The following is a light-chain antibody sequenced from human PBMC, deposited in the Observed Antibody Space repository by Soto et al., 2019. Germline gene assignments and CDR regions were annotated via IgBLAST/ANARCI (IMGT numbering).Light chain of an antibody. V-gene: IGKV1-27*01. J-gene: IGKJ1*01. CDR1: LGIANY. CDR2: GAS. Sequence: DIQMTQSPPSLSASVGDRVTISCRASLGIANYVLWYQQRPGKVPKLLIYGASSLLSGVPSRFSGSGSGTDFTLTISSLQPEDVSTYYCQKYNSAMWTFGQGTKVEI. CDR3: QKYNSAMWT.